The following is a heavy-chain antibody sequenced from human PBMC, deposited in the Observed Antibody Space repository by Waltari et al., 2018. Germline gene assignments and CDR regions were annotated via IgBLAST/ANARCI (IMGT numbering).Heavy chain of an antibody. J-gene: IGHJ4*02. CDR1: GFAFSNSA. D-gene: IGHD6-19*01. Sequence: EVHLLESGGDLVQTGGSLRLSCAASGFAFSNSAMSWVRQAPGKGLEWVSYISSSGSTIYYADSVKGRSTIARDNAKNSLYLQMNSLRAEDTAVYYCARDKQWLVLWGQGTLVTVSS. CDR3: ARDKQWLVL. V-gene: IGHV3-48*03. CDR2: ISSSGSTI.